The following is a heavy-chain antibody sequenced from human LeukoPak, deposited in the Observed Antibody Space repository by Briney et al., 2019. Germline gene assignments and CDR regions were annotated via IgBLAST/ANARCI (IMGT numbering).Heavy chain of an antibody. CDR2: ISGSGST. CDR3: AKDSRAGSPRAFDI. J-gene: IGHJ3*02. V-gene: IGHV3-23*01. CDR1: GFILTNYA. Sequence: QPGGSLRLSCAASGFILTNYAITWVRQAPGKGLEWVSTISGSGSTYYPDSVKGRFTISRDNSKNTLYLQMNDLRAEDTAIYYCAKDSRAGSPRAFDIWRQGTMVTVSS.